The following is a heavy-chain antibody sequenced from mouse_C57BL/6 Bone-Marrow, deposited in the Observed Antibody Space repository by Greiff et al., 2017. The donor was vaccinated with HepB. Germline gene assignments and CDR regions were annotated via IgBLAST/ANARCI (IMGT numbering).Heavy chain of an antibody. J-gene: IGHJ4*01. CDR3: TNLLLRSLYAMDY. Sequence: VQLQQSGTVLARPGASVKMSCKTSGYTFTSYWMHWVKQRPGQGLEWIGAIYPGNSDTSYNQKFKGKAKLTAVTSASTAYMELSSLTNEDSAVYYCTNLLLRSLYAMDYWGQGTSVTVSS. CDR2: IYPGNSDT. V-gene: IGHV1-5*01. D-gene: IGHD1-1*01. CDR1: GYTFTSYW.